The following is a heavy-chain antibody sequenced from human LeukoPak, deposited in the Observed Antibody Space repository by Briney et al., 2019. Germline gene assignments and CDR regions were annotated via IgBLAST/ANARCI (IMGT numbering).Heavy chain of an antibody. CDR3: AREALPPEYYFDY. V-gene: IGHV3-74*01. J-gene: IGHJ4*02. CDR1: GFSFSHYW. CDR2: IKGDGTTT. Sequence: GGSLRLTCATSGFSFSHYWMRWLRQVPGQGLVWVSRIKGDGTTTRNADSVKGRFTISRDNAKNTLYLQMNSLRVEDTAVYYCAREALPPEYYFDYWGQGTLVTVSS. D-gene: IGHD1-14*01.